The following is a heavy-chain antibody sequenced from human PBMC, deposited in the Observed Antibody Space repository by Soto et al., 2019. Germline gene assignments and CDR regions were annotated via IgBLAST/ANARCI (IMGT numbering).Heavy chain of an antibody. V-gene: IGHV4-39*01. D-gene: IGHD3-22*01. CDR2: IYYSGST. CDR1: SGSISSGSYY. J-gene: IGHJ3*02. Sequence: SETLSLTCTVSSGSISSGSYYWDCIRQPPGKGLEWIGNIYYSGSTNYNPSLESRVTISVDTSKNQFSLKLSSVTAADTAVYYCARQTDSYYTFDAFDIWGQGTMVNVSS. CDR3: ARQTDSYYTFDAFDI.